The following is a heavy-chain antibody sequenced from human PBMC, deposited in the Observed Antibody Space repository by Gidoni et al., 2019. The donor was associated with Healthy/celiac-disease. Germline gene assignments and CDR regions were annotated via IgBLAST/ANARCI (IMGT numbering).Heavy chain of an antibody. CDR1: GGSISSSSYY. CDR2: IYYSGST. CDR3: ASSHGATVAGTGY. Sequence: QLQLQASGPGLVKPSETLSLTRTVSGGSISSSSYYWGWIRQPPGKGLEWIGSIYYSGSTYYNPSLKSRVTISVDTSKNQCSLKLSSVTAADTAVYYCASSHGATVAGTGYWGQGTLVTVSS. J-gene: IGHJ4*02. D-gene: IGHD6-19*01. V-gene: IGHV4-39*01.